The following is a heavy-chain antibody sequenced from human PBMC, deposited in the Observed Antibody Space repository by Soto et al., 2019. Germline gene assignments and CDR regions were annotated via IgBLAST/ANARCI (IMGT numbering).Heavy chain of an antibody. CDR2: ISSSSSYI. CDR1: GFTFSSYS. Sequence: PGGSLRLSCAASGFTFSSYSMNWVRQAPGKGLEWVSSISSSSSYIYYADSVKGRFTISRDNAKNSLYLQMNSLRAEDTAVYYCARDLSYVVVVAATSVDWFDPWGQGTLVTVSS. V-gene: IGHV3-21*01. CDR3: ARDLSYVVVVAATSVDWFDP. J-gene: IGHJ5*02. D-gene: IGHD2-15*01.